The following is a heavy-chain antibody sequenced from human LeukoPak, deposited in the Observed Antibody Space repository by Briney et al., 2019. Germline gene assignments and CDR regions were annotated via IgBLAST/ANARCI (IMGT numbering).Heavy chain of an antibody. Sequence: GRSLRLSCAASGFTFSSYAMHWVRQAPGKGLEWVAVISYDGSNKYYADSVKGRFTISRDNSKNTLYLQMNSLRAEDTAVYYCARRRGSGSYYNDAFDVWGQGTMVTVSS. CDR2: ISYDGSNK. V-gene: IGHV3-30-3*01. CDR3: ARRRGSGSYYNDAFDV. J-gene: IGHJ3*01. D-gene: IGHD3-10*01. CDR1: GFTFSSYA.